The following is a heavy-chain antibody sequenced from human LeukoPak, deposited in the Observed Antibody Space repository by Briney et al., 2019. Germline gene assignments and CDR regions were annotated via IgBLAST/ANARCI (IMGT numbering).Heavy chain of an antibody. CDR1: GYSISSGYY. CDR2: IYHSGDT. Sequence: PSETLSLTCTVSGYSISSGYYWGWIRQPPGKGLEWLGSIYHSGDTYCNPSLKSRVIISLDTSNNQFSLKLSSVTAADTAVYYCARSRYYYETSGYRDAFDIWGQGTMVTVSS. CDR3: ARSRYYYETSGYRDAFDI. V-gene: IGHV4-38-2*02. J-gene: IGHJ3*02. D-gene: IGHD3-22*01.